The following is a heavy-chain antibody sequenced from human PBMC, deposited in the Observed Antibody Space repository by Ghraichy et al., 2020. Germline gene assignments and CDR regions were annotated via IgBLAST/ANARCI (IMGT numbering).Heavy chain of an antibody. J-gene: IGHJ3*02. CDR1: GGSINSYD. CDR3: ARVGGYPLGAFDI. Sequence: SETLSLTCTVSGGSINSYDWSWIRQPAGKGLEWIGRIYTSRSTNYNPSLKSRLSMSVDTSKSQLSLKLTSVTAADTAMYYCARVGGYPLGAFDIWGQGTMVTVSS. D-gene: IGHD5-12*01. CDR2: IYTSRST. V-gene: IGHV4-4*07.